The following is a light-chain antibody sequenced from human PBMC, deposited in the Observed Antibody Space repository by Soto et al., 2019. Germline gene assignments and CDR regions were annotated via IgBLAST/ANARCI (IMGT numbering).Light chain of an antibody. CDR2: GAS. J-gene: IGKJ5*01. V-gene: IGKV3-20*01. CDR3: QQYGSSPPIT. Sequence: EIVFTQSPSTLSLSPGEGATLSCRASQSVSSTFLAWYQHKPGRPPRLLIYGASSRATDIPDRFSGGGSGTDFTLTIIRLEPEDFAVYYCQQYGSSPPITFGQGTRLEIK. CDR1: QSVSSTF.